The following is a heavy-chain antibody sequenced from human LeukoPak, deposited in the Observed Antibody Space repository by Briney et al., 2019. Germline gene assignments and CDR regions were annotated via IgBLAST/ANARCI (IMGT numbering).Heavy chain of an antibody. V-gene: IGHV3-11*01. J-gene: IGHJ1*01. CDR3: ARGKYDSSPFLQH. CDR1: GFTFSNAW. CDR2: ISSSGSII. Sequence: GGSLRLSCAASGFTFSNAWMSWIRQAPGKGLEWVSYISSSGSIIYYADSVKGRFTISRDNAKNSMYLQMNSLRAEDTAVYCCARGKYDSSPFLQHWGQGTLVTVSS. D-gene: IGHD3-22*01.